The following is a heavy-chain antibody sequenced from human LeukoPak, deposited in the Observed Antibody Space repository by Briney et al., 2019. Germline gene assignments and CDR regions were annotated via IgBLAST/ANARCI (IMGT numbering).Heavy chain of an antibody. V-gene: IGHV1-46*01. CDR2: INPSGGST. CDR3: ASGGGTTGTTGAFDI. D-gene: IGHD1-1*01. J-gene: IGHJ3*02. CDR1: GYTFTSYY. Sequence: ASVKVSCKASGYTFTSYYMHWVRQAPGQGLEWMGIINPSGGSTSYAQKFQGRVTMTRDTSTSTVYMELSSLRSEDTAVYYCASGGGTTGTTGAFDIWGQGTMVTVSS.